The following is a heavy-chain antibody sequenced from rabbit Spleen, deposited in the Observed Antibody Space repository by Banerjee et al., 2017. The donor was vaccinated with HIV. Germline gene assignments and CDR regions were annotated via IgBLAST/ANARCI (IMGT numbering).Heavy chain of an antibody. CDR3: ARDLASVVGWNFNL. Sequence: QSLEESGGGLVKPGASLTLTCKASGFSFSSSYYMCWVRQAPGKGLQWIACIDAGTSGSAAYASWAKGRFTISRTSSTTVTLQMTSLTDADTATYFCARDLASVVGWNFNLWGPGTLVTVS. D-gene: IGHD3-1*01. V-gene: IGHV1S40*01. CDR2: IDAGTSGSA. CDR1: GFSFSSSYY. J-gene: IGHJ4*01.